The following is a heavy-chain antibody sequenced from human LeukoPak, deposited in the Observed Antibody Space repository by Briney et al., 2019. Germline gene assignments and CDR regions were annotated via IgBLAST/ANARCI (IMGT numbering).Heavy chain of an antibody. V-gene: IGHV3-21*01. D-gene: IGHD3-16*01. Sequence: GGSLRLSCAASGFTFSSYSMNWVRQAPGKGLEWVSSISSSSSYIYYADSVKGRFTISRDNAKNSLYLQMNSLRAEDTAVYYCARAPDMNTEGGYWGQGTLVTVSS. CDR1: GFTFSSYS. CDR3: ARAPDMNTEGGY. J-gene: IGHJ4*02. CDR2: ISSSSSYI.